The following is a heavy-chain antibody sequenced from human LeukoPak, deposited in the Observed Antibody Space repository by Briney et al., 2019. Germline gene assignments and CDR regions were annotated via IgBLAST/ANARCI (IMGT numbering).Heavy chain of an antibody. CDR1: GYTFTGYY. CDR3: ARDSLMPILTGYLDIRNWFDP. V-gene: IGHV1-2*02. CDR2: INPNSGGT. D-gene: IGHD3-9*01. J-gene: IGHJ5*02. Sequence: ASVKVSCKASGYTFTGYYMHWVRQAPGQGLEWMGWINPNSGGTNYAQKFQGRVTMTRDTSISTAYMELSRLRSDDTAVYYCARDSLMPILTGYLDIRNWFDPWGQGTLVTVSS.